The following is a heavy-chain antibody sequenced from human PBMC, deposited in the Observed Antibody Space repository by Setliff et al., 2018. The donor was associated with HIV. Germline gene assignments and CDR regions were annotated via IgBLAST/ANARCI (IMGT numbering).Heavy chain of an antibody. J-gene: IGHJ4*02. V-gene: IGHV3-21*04. CDR2: ISSSSSYI. D-gene: IGHD3-22*01. CDR3: ARASYYYDSSGWVDY. CDR1: GFTFGSYA. Sequence: GSLRLSCAASGFTFGSYAMNWVRQAPGKGLEWVSSISSSSSYIYYADSLEGRFTISRDNAKNSLYLQMNSLRAEDTAVYYCARASYYYDSSGWVDYWGQGTLVTVSS.